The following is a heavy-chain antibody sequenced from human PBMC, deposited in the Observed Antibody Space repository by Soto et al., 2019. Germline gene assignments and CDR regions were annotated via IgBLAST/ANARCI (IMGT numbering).Heavy chain of an antibody. CDR1: GGSISSSSYY. Sequence: QLQLQESGPGLVKPSETLSLTCTVSGGSISSSSYYWGWIRQPPGKGLEWIGSIYYSGSTYYNPSLKSRVTISVDTSKNQFSLKLSSVTAADTAVYYCASGGGFVLLWLGPSLYWGQGTLVTVSS. CDR2: IYYSGST. J-gene: IGHJ4*02. V-gene: IGHV4-39*01. D-gene: IGHD3-10*01. CDR3: ASGGGFVLLWLGPSLY.